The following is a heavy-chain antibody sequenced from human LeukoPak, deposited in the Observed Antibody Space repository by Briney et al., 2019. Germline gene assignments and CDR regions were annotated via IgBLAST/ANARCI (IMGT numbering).Heavy chain of an antibody. CDR2: INPNSGGT. CDR1: GYTFTGYY. CDR3: ARGPRGYSYGLLIAYDY. V-gene: IGHV1-2*02. D-gene: IGHD5-18*01. Sequence: ASVKVSCKASGYTFTGYYMHWVRQAPGQGLEWVGWINPNSGGTNYAQKFQGRVTMTRDTSISTAYMELSRLRSDDTAVYYCARGPRGYSYGLLIAYDYWGQGTLVTVSS. J-gene: IGHJ4*02.